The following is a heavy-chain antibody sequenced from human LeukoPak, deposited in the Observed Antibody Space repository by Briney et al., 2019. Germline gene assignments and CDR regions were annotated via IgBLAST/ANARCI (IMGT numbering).Heavy chain of an antibody. CDR1: GFTFSSYA. Sequence: GGSLRLSCAASGFTFSSYAMSWVRQAPGKGLYWVSSISGSGSTTYCADSVKGRFTISRDNSKNTLYLQMNSLRAEDTAVYYCAKMGTRYGLGLFDPWGQGTLVTVSS. V-gene: IGHV3-23*01. CDR2: ISGSGSTT. J-gene: IGHJ5*02. D-gene: IGHD5-18*01. CDR3: AKMGTRYGLGLFDP.